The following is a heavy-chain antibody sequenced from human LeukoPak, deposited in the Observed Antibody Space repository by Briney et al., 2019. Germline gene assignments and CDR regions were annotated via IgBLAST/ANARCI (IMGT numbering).Heavy chain of an antibody. J-gene: IGHJ4*02. CDR1: GFTFSSYE. V-gene: IGHV3-48*03. D-gene: IGHD6-13*01. CDR2: ISSSCTTI. CDR3: ARLEYSSSWYFDY. Sequence: GGSLRLSCAASGFTFSSYEMNWVRQARGKGLEWISYISSSCTTIYYADSVKGRFSISRDIAKNSVYLQMNSLRAEDTAVYYCARLEYSSSWYFDYWGRGTLVTVSS.